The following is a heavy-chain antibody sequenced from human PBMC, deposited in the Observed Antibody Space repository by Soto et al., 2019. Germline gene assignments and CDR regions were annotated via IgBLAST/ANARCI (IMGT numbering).Heavy chain of an antibody. Sequence: GGSLRLSCAASGFTFGTYAMHWVRQAPGKGLEWVSVIYYDGSNRYYGDAVKGRFTISRDNSKSTLYLQMSSLRAEDTAVYYCARAFCTDGVCYYFFDYWGHGTLVTVSS. CDR1: GFTFGTYA. CDR3: ARAFCTDGVCYYFFDY. CDR2: IYYDGSNR. D-gene: IGHD2-8*01. J-gene: IGHJ4*01. V-gene: IGHV3-33*01.